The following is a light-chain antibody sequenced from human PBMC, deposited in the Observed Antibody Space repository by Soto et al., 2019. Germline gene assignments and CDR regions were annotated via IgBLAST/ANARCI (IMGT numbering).Light chain of an antibody. Sequence: IQMTQSTSTLSASVGDRVTITCRASQSISAWLAWYQQKPGKAPKLLIYDASGLESGVPSRFSGSGSGTEFTLTISSLQPDDFATYYCHQYNSYSPTFGQGTKVDIK. CDR3: HQYNSYSPT. V-gene: IGKV1-5*01. CDR2: DAS. J-gene: IGKJ1*01. CDR1: QSISAW.